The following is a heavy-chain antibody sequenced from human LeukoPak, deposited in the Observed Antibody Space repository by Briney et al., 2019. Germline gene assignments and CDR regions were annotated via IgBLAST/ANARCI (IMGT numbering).Heavy chain of an antibody. D-gene: IGHD2-8*01. CDR1: GFTFSTYD. V-gene: IGHV3-13*01. CDR3: ARGVWGGMDV. Sequence: GGSLRLSCAASGFTFSTYDMHWVRQATGKGLEWVSGISTAGDTYYAGSVKGRFTISRENAKNSLYLQMNSLRAGDTAVYYCARGVWGGMDVWGQGTTVTVSS. J-gene: IGHJ6*02. CDR2: ISTAGDT.